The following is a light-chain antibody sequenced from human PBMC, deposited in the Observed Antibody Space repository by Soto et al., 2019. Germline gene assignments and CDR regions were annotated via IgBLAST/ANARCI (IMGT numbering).Light chain of an antibody. J-gene: IGKJ1*01. CDR2: GAS. CDR1: QSVSSSY. V-gene: IGKV3-20*01. Sequence: EIVLTQSPGTLSLCPGERATLSCRASQSVSSSYLAWYQQKPGQAPRLLIYGASSRATGIPDRFSGSGSGTDFTLTISRLEPEDFAVYYCQQDGSSPWTFGQGTKVDIK. CDR3: QQDGSSPWT.